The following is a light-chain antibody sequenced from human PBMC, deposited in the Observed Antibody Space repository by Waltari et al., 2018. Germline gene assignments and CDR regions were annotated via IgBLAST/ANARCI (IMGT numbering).Light chain of an antibody. CDR1: QSVSNNF. Sequence: EIVLTQTPGTLSLSPGDRATLSCRASQSVSNNFLAWYQQRPDQTPRLLIYSASSRATGIPGRFSGSGSGTDFTLTITRLEPEDAAVYYCQQFHTAPRTFGGGTKVEVK. J-gene: IGKJ4*01. CDR2: SAS. V-gene: IGKV3-20*01. CDR3: QQFHTAPRT.